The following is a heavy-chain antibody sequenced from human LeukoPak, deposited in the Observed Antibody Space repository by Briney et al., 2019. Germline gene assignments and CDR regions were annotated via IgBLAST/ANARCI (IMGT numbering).Heavy chain of an antibody. CDR2: ISYTGST. V-gene: IGHV4-59*08. D-gene: IGHD3-10*01. Sequence: SETLSLTCTVSSDSIPSPYWSWIRQSPGKGLEWIAYISYTGSTRYNPSSKSRVTVSIDTSKNQFSLRLTSVTAADTAVYYCARHFTVGGNYYFGHWDQGTPVTVSS. CDR1: SDSIPSPY. J-gene: IGHJ4*02. CDR3: ARHFTVGGNYYFGH.